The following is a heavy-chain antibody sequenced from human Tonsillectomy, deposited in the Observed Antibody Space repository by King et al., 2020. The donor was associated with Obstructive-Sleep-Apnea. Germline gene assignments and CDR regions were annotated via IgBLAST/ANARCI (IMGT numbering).Heavy chain of an antibody. J-gene: IGHJ4*02. CDR3: ARDEGIIMRGHFY. V-gene: IGHV3-7*03. D-gene: IGHD3-16*01. Sequence: VQLVESGGGLVQRGGSLRLTCEASGFTLSGHWMSWVRQAPGKGLEWVANIKGDGSQKYYVGSVKGRFTISRDNTKNSVYLQMNSLRDEDTAVYYCARDEGIIMRGHFYWGQGIPVTVSS. CDR2: IKGDGSQK. CDR1: GFTLSGHW.